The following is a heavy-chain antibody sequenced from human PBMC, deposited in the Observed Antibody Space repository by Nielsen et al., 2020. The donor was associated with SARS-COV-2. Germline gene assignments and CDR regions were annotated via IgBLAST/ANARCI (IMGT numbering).Heavy chain of an antibody. CDR2: ISYDGSNK. D-gene: IGHD7-27*01. CDR3: ARGNGWGSYFDY. V-gene: IGHV3-30*03. CDR1: GFTFANYG. J-gene: IGHJ4*02. Sequence: GGSLRLSCAASGFTFANYGIHWVRQVAGRGLEWVAVISYDGSNKYYADSVKGRFTISRDNSKNTLYLQMNSLRAEDTAVYYCARGNGWGSYFDYWGQGTLVTVSS.